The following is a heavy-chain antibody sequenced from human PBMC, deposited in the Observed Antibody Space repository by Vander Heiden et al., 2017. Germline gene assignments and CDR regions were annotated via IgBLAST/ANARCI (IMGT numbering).Heavy chain of an antibody. CDR1: GFTFDDFT. CDR3: AKDRDFGGNSVQLDY. Sequence: EVQLVESGGVVVQPGGSLRLSCAASGFTFDDFTMHWVRQAPGKGLEWVSLINWDGGTTYYADSVKGRFTISRDNSKNSLYLQINSLRTEDTALYYCAKDRDFGGNSVQLDYWGQGTLVTVSS. J-gene: IGHJ4*02. CDR2: INWDGGTT. D-gene: IGHD2-21*02. V-gene: IGHV3-43*01.